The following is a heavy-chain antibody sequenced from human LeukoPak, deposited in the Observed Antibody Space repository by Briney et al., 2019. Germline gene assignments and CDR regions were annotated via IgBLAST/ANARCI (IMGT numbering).Heavy chain of an antibody. D-gene: IGHD3-10*01. CDR1: GFTFSSYA. V-gene: IGHV3-30-3*01. CDR3: ARDRFRYYYGSGSYSDLPKY. J-gene: IGHJ4*02. CDR2: ISYDGSSK. Sequence: GGSLRLSCAASGFTFSSYAMHWVRQAPGKGLEWVAVISYDGSSKYYADSVKGRFTISRDNSKNTLYLQMNSLRAEDTAVYYCARDRFRYYYGSGSYSDLPKYWGQGTLVTVSS.